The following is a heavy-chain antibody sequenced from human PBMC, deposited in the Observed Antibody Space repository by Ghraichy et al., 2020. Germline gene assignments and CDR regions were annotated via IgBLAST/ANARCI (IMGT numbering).Heavy chain of an antibody. CDR1: GFTFSTYW. CDR3: VRPPNWALDI. J-gene: IGHJ3*02. V-gene: IGHV3-7*01. D-gene: IGHD2-8*01. CDR2: INQDGTNR. Sequence: GGSLRLSCVASGFTFSTYWMTWVRQAPGKGLEWVANINQDGTNRQYVDSVRGRFTISRDNAKNSLYLQMNSLRVEDTAVYFWVRPPNWALDIWGQGTMVTVSS.